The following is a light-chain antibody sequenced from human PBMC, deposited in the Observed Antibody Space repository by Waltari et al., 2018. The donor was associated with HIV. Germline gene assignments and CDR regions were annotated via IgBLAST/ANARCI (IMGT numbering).Light chain of an antibody. CDR1: SSDVGGYDY. V-gene: IGLV2-11*01. J-gene: IGLJ3*02. CDR2: DVN. CDR3: CSYAGTYTWV. Sequence: QSALTQPRSVSGSPGKSVTISCTGTSSDVGGYDYVSWYKQHPGKAPKLMIYDVNNRPSGVPDRFSGSKSGNSASLSISGLQADDEADYFCCSYAGTYTWVFGGGTKLTVL.